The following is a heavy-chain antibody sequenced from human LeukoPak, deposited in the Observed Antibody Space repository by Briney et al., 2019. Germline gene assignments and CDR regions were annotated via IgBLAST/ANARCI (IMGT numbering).Heavy chain of an antibody. CDR3: ARDVYCSGGSCYYYGMDV. J-gene: IGHJ6*02. CDR2: IYSGGST. D-gene: IGHD2-15*01. CDR1: GFTVSSNY. Sequence: PGGSLRLSCAASGFTVSSNYMSWVRQAPGKGLEWVSVIYSGGSTYYADSVKGRFTISRDNAKNSLYLQMNSLRDEDTAVYYCARDVYCSGGSCYYYGMDVWGQGTTVTVSS. V-gene: IGHV3-66*01.